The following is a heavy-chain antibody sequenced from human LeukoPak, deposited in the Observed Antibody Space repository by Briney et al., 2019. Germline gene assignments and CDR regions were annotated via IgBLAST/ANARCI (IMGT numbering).Heavy chain of an antibody. D-gene: IGHD3-22*01. Sequence: SETLSLTCTVSGGSISSYYWSWIRQPAGKGLEWIGRIYTSGSTNYNPSLKSRVTMSVDTSKNQFSLKLSSVTAADTAVYYCARDWKATYYYDSSGYYHYYYYMDVWGKGTTVTISS. CDR2: IYTSGST. CDR1: GGSISSYY. CDR3: ARDWKATYYYDSSGYYHYYYYMDV. V-gene: IGHV4-4*07. J-gene: IGHJ6*03.